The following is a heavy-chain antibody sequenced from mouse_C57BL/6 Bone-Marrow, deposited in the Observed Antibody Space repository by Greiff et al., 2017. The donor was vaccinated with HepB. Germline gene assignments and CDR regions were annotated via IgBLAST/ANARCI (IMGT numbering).Heavy chain of an antibody. CDR2: IWTGGGT. V-gene: IGHV2-9-1*01. Sequence: QVQLKQSGPGLVAPSQSLSITCTVSGFSLTSYAISWVRQPPGKGLEWLGVIWTGGGTNYNSALKSRLSISKDNSKSQVFLKMNSLQTDDTARYYCARDYYGSSYYAMDYWGQGTSVTVSS. CDR3: ARDYYGSSYYAMDY. J-gene: IGHJ4*01. CDR1: GFSLTSYA. D-gene: IGHD1-1*01.